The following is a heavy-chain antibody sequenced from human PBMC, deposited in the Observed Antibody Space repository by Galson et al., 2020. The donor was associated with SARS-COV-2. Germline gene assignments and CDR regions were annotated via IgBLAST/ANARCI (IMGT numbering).Heavy chain of an antibody. D-gene: IGHD5-12*01. V-gene: IGHV4-34*01. Sequence: SETLSLTCAVSGWSFSGYSWSWIRQPPGKGLEWIGEINHSGSTNYNPSLKSRVTISLATSKHQFSLKLSSVTAADTAVYYCSTSRGPKYYYYGMDVWGQGTTVTVSS. CDR2: INHSGST. CDR1: GWSFSGYS. CDR3: STSRGPKYYYYGMDV. J-gene: IGHJ6*02.